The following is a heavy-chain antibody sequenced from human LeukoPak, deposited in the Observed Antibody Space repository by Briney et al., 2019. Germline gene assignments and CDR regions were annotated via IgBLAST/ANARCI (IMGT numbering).Heavy chain of an antibody. Sequence: GGSLRLSCTASGFTFGDYAMSWVRQAPGKGLEWVGFIRSKAYGGTTEYAASVKGRFTISRDDSKSIAYLQMNSPKTEDTAVYYCSYYDILTGYYLQFRNWGQGTLVTVSS. CDR3: SYYDILTGYYLQFRN. CDR2: IRSKAYGGTT. V-gene: IGHV3-49*04. J-gene: IGHJ4*02. CDR1: GFTFGDYA. D-gene: IGHD3-9*01.